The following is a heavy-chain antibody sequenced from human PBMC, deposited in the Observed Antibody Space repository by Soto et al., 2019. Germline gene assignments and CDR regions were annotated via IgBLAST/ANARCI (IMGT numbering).Heavy chain of an antibody. D-gene: IGHD4-17*01. CDR1: SGSITSSRW. Sequence: TSETLSLTCTVSSGSITSSRWWSWVRQSPGKGLEWIGEVAQSGNIHYIPSLKSRVTISVDKSKNQFSLKLSSVTAADTAVYYCARGGGFPGDYDAGGGPNTNPTRTYYFDYWGQGTLVTVS. J-gene: IGHJ4*02. CDR3: ARGGGFPGDYDAGGGPNTNPTRTYYFDY. CDR2: VAQSGNI. V-gene: IGHV4-4*02.